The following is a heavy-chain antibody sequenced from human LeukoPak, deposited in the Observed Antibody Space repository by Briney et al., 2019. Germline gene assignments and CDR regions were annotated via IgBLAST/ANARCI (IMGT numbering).Heavy chain of an antibody. J-gene: IGHJ4*02. Sequence: SLRLSCAASGFTFSSYAMHWVRQAPGKGLEWVAVISYDGSNKYYADSVKGRFTISRDNSKNTLYLQMNSLRAEDTALYYCAKDQALSLSSSRALDYWGQGTLVTVSS. CDR2: ISYDGSNK. CDR1: GFTFSSYA. V-gene: IGHV3-30-3*01. CDR3: AKDQALSLSSSRALDY. D-gene: IGHD2-2*01.